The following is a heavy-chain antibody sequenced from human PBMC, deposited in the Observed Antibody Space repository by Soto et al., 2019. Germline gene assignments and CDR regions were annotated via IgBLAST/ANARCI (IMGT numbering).Heavy chain of an antibody. Sequence: RGALVVSCASSGFTFSIYAMHWVRQAPGKGLDLVAVISYDGSNKYYADSVKGRFTISRDNSKNTLYLQMSSLRAEDTAVYYCARDGGLRLVGATTEAYYYGMDVWGQGTTVTVSS. CDR1: GFTFSIYA. CDR2: ISYDGSNK. CDR3: ARDGGLRLVGATTEAYYYGMDV. V-gene: IGHV3-30-3*01. D-gene: IGHD1-26*01. J-gene: IGHJ6*01.